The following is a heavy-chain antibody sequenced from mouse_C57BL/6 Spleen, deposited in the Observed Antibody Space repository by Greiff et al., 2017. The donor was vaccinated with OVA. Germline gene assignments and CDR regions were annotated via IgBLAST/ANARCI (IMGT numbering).Heavy chain of an antibody. Sequence: EVQLQQSGAELVKPGASVKLSCTASGFNIKDYYMHWVKQRTEQGLEWIGRIDPEDGETKYAPKFRGKATITADTSSNTAYLQLSSLTSEDTAVYYCASYYDPYAMDYWGQGTSVTVSS. V-gene: IGHV14-2*01. CDR1: GFNIKDYY. D-gene: IGHD2-4*01. CDR3: ASYYDPYAMDY. CDR2: IDPEDGET. J-gene: IGHJ4*01.